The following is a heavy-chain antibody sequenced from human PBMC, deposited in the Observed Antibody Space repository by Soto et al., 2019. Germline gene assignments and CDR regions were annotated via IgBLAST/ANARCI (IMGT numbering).Heavy chain of an antibody. CDR3: ARDLWHPAAQWGAFDY. CDR1: GFTFSSYG. J-gene: IGHJ4*02. V-gene: IGHV3-33*01. D-gene: IGHD2-2*01. CDR2: IWYDGSNK. Sequence: QVQLVESGGGVVQPGRSLRLSCAASGFTFSSYGMHWVRQAPGKGLEWVAVIWYDGSNKYYADSVKGRFTISRDNSKNTLYLQMNSLRAEDTAVYYCARDLWHPAAQWGAFDYWGQGTLVTVSS.